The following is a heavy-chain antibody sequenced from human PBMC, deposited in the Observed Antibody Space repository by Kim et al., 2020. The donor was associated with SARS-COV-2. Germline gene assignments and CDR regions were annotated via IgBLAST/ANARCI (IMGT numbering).Heavy chain of an antibody. J-gene: IGHJ6*02. CDR2: ISYDGSNK. CDR3: AKDLYGSGDYYYGMDV. V-gene: IGHV3-30*18. Sequence: GGSLRLSCAASGFTFSSYGMHWVRQAPGKGLEWVAVISYDGSNKYYADSVKGRFTISRDNSKNTLYLQMNSLRAEDTAVYYCAKDLYGSGDYYYGMDVWGQGPTVTVSS. CDR1: GFTFSSYG. D-gene: IGHD3-10*01.